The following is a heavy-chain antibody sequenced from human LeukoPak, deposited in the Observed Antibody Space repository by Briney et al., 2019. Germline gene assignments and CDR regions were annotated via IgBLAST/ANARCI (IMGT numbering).Heavy chain of an antibody. CDR1: GFTFSRYY. CDR2: INSDGRST. V-gene: IGHV3-74*01. CDR3: TRVFVGDEYSSSGY. D-gene: IGHD6-13*01. Sequence: GGSLRLSCAASGFTFSRYYMHWVRQAPGKGLVWVSRINSDGRSTTYADSVRGRFTVSRDNAKNTLYLQMNSLKVEDTAMYYCTRVFVGDEYSSSGYWGQGTLVSVSS. J-gene: IGHJ4*02.